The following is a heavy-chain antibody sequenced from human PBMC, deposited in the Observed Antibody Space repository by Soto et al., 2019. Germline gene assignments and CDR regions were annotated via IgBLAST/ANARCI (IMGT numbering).Heavy chain of an antibody. CDR3: ASRDPGTGVDY. V-gene: IGHV4-39*01. J-gene: IGHJ4*02. CDR2: IFYSGST. Sequence: SETLSLTCTVSGDSISSRGYFWGWIRQPPGKGLEWIGSIFYSGSTYYNPSLKSRVTISVDTSKNQFSLKLTSATAAETAVYYCASRDPGTGVDYWGQGSLVPVSS. D-gene: IGHD2-8*02. CDR1: GDSISSRGYF.